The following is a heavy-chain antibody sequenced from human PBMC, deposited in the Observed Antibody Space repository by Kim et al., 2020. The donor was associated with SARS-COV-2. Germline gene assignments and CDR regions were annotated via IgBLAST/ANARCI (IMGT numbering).Heavy chain of an antibody. Sequence: GESLRLSCAASGFTFSSYAMHWVRQAPGKGLEWVAVISYDGSNKYYADSVKGRFTISRDNSKNTLYLQMNSLRAEDTAVYYCARGSHSSGWPGDFDYWGQGTLVTVSS. D-gene: IGHD6-19*01. J-gene: IGHJ4*02. CDR3: ARGSHSSGWPGDFDY. CDR1: GFTFSSYA. V-gene: IGHV3-30*04. CDR2: ISYDGSNK.